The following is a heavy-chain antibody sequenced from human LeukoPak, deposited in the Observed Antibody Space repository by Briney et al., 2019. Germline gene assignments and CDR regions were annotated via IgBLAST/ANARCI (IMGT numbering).Heavy chain of an antibody. D-gene: IGHD1-14*01. J-gene: IGHJ6*03. CDR3: ARVVDSYNHYYYYMDV. CDR1: GYTFTGYY. CDR2: INPNSGGT. Sequence: ASVKVSFKASGYTFTGYYMHWVRQAHGQGLEWMGWINPNSGGTNYAQKFQGRVTMTRDTSISTAYMELSRLRSDDTAVYYCARVVDSYNHYYYYMDVWGKGTTVTVSS. V-gene: IGHV1-2*02.